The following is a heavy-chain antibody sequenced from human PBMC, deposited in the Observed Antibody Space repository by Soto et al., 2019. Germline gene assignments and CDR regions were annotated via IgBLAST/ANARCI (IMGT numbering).Heavy chain of an antibody. D-gene: IGHD2-2*01. Sequence: PSETLSLTCAVSGGSISSGGYSWSWIRQPPGKGLEWIGSIYYSGTSSYNPSLKSRVTMSVNTSKKQLSLRLRSVTAADTAVYYCARLHCDSPNCVPLDPWGQGTLVTVSS. V-gene: IGHV4-39*01. CDR1: GGSISSGGYS. CDR3: ARLHCDSPNCVPLDP. CDR2: IYYSGTS. J-gene: IGHJ5*02.